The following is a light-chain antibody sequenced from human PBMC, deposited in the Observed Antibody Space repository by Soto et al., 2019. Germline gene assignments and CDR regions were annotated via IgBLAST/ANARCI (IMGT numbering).Light chain of an antibody. J-gene: IGKJ3*01. CDR3: MQALQTPLT. CDR1: QSLLHSNGYIY. CDR2: LGS. Sequence: DIVMTQSPLSLPATPGEPASISCRSSQSLLHSNGYIYLDWYLQKPGQSPQLLIYLGSNRASGVPDRFSGSVSGTDFTLKISRVEAEDVGVYYCMQALQTPLTFGPGTKVDIK. V-gene: IGKV2-28*01.